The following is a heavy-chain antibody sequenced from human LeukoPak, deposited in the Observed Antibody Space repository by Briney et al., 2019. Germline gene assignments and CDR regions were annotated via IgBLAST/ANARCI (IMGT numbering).Heavy chain of an antibody. CDR3: ARAVVTAFDY. V-gene: IGHV4-39*07. J-gene: IGHJ4*02. CDR1: GGSIIINDYY. CDR2: IYYTGTT. D-gene: IGHD2-21*02. Sequence: PSETLSLTCTVSGGSIIINDYYWAWIRQPPGKGLEWIGSIYYTGTTYYNPSLKSRVTISVDTSKNQFSLKLSSVTAADTAVYYCARAVVTAFDYWGQGTLVTVSS.